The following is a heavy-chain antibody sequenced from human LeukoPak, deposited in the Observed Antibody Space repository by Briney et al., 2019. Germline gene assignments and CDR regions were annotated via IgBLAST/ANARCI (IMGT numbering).Heavy chain of an antibody. CDR1: GFTFSSFG. J-gene: IGHJ3*02. V-gene: IGHV3-30*03. D-gene: IGHD1-26*01. CDR2: VSYDESHK. Sequence: GGSLRLSCAASGFTFSSFGMHWVRQAPGKGLEWVAVVSYDESHKYYADSVKGRFTISRDNSKNTLYLQMNSLRAEDTAVYYCARISHSGSLDMFFDIWGQGTMVTVSS. CDR3: ARISHSGSLDMFFDI.